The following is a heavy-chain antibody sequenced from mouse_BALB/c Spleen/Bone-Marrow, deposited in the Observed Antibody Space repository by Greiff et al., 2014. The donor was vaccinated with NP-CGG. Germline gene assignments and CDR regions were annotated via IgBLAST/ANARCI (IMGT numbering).Heavy chain of an antibody. J-gene: IGHJ3*01. CDR3: AREGLSDFFAY. D-gene: IGHD3-1*01. V-gene: IGHV1-9*01. Sequence: VQLQQSGAELMKPGASVNISCKATGYTFSSYWIEWVKQRPGHGLEWIGDILPGGNGANYNEKFKGKATFTADTSSNAVYMEIDSLTSEDSAVYYCAREGLSDFFAYWGQGTLVTVSA. CDR1: GYTFSSYW. CDR2: ILPGGNGA.